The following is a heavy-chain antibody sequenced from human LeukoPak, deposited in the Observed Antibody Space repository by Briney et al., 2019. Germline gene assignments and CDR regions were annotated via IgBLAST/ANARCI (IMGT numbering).Heavy chain of an antibody. CDR3: ARHPLKAYVSDWFDP. V-gene: IGHV4-34*01. Sequence: SETLSLTCAVYGESFSSYYWSWIRQPPGKGLEWIGEINHSGNTNYNPSLKSRVTISVDTSKSQFSLKLSSVTAADTAVYFCARHPLKAYVSDWFDPWGQGTLVTVSS. CDR1: GESFSSYY. CDR2: INHSGNT. J-gene: IGHJ5*02. D-gene: IGHD3-10*02.